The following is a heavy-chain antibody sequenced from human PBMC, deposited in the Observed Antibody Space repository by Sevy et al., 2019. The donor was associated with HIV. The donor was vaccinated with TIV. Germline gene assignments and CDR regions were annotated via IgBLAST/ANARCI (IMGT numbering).Heavy chain of an antibody. V-gene: IGHV4-34*01. CDR1: DGSFSGYY. J-gene: IGHJ5*02. CDR2: INESGIT. CDR3: ARSPPVVVVPGAPSWFDP. D-gene: IGHD2-2*01. Sequence: SETLSLTCAVYDGSFSGYYWNWIRQLPGKGLEWIGEINESGITNYNPSLKSRVTISVDTSKKQFSLKLNSVTAADTAVYSGARSPPVVVVPGAPSWFDPWGQGTLVTVSS.